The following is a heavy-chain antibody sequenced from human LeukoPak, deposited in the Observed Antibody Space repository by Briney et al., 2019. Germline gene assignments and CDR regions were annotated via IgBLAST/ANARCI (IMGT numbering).Heavy chain of an antibody. J-gene: IGHJ4*02. CDR2: MSYSGTT. CDR3: ARSGYSFLVDS. D-gene: IGHD5-18*01. V-gene: IGHV4-39*01. CDR1: GGSISRTSSY. Sequence: SETLSLTCTVSGGSISRTSSYWGWIRQPPGKGLEWIASMSYSGTTYYNPSLKSRVTISVDTSKNQFSLKLSSVTAADTAMYFCARSGYSFLVDSWGQGTLVTVSS.